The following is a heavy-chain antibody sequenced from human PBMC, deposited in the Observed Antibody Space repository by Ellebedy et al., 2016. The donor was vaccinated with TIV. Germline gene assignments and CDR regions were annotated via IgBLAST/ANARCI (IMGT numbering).Heavy chain of an antibody. D-gene: IGHD6-13*01. V-gene: IGHV3-9*01. CDR2: ISWNSGSI. CDR1: GFTFDDYA. CDR3: AKDIGSSWYDHYFQH. Sequence: GGSLRLSXAASGFTFDDYAMHWVRQAPGKGLEWVSGISWNSGSIGYADSVKGRFTISRDNAKNSLYLQMNSLRAEDTALYYCAKDIGSSWYDHYFQHWGQGTLVTVSS. J-gene: IGHJ1*01.